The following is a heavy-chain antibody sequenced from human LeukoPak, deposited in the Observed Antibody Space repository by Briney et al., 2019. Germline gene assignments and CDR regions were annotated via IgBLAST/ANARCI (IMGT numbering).Heavy chain of an antibody. J-gene: IGHJ1*01. CDR3: ARDVAGSGSH. CDR2: IKQDGSEK. Sequence: GGSLRVSCAASGFTFSRYWMSWVRQAPGKGPEWVANIKQDGSEKFYVDSVKGRFTISRDNAKNTLYLQMNSLRVEDTAVYYCARDVAGSGSHWGQGTLVTVSS. D-gene: IGHD3-10*01. V-gene: IGHV3-7*01. CDR1: GFTFSRYW.